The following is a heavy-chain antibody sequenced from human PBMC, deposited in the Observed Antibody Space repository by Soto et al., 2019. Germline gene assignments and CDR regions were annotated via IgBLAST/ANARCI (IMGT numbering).Heavy chain of an antibody. CDR2: ISWNSGSI. V-gene: IGHV3-9*03. J-gene: IGHJ6*03. CDR3: AKDISDVWGVLYYYGSGSYYNSSASSDYYYYYMDV. Sequence: GGSLRLSCAASGFTFDDYAMHWVRQAPGKGLEWVSGISWNSGSIGYADSVKGRFTISRDNAKNSLYLQMNSLRAEDMALYYCAKDISDVWGVLYYYGSGSYYNSSASSDYYYYYMDVWGKGTTVTVSS. D-gene: IGHD3-10*01. CDR1: GFTFDDYA.